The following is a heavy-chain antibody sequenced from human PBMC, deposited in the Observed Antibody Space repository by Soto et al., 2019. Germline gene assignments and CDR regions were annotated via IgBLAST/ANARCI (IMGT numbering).Heavy chain of an antibody. CDR2: IIYVGGNT. CDR1: GFTFSSCA. Sequence: GGSLRRSCAASGFTFSSCAMGWVHQAPGKGLEWFSDIIYVGGNTFYADSVKDRFTISRGISKNTLDLQMNSLRAEDTAVYCCARGGYSHSWLEDFDPWGQGTLVTVSS. J-gene: IGHJ5*02. CDR3: ARGGYSHSWLEDFDP. V-gene: IGHV3-23*01. D-gene: IGHD1-26*01.